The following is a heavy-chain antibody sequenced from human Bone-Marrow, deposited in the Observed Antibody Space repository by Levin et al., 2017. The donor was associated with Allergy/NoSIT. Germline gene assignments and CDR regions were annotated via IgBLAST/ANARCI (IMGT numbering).Heavy chain of an antibody. CDR1: GFSLINSGVG. J-gene: IGHJ4*02. D-gene: IGHD6-19*01. CDR3: AHYGFLSSGWYFDY. V-gene: IGHV2-5*02. CDR2: LYWDDDK. Sequence: SGPTLVKPTQTLTLTCTFSGFSLINSGVGVGWIRQPPGKALEWLALLYWDDDKRYSPSLKTRLTITKATSKNQVVLTMTNMDPVDTATDYCAHYGFLSSGWYFDYWGQGALVTVSS.